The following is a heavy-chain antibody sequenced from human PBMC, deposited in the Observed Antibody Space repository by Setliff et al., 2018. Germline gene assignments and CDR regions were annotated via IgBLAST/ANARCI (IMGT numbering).Heavy chain of an antibody. CDR2: TIPIFGTT. CDR3: ARVRDCSGGICHRGLHHYMDV. V-gene: IGHV1-69*05. J-gene: IGHJ6*03. Sequence: ASVKVSCKASGGTFSSYGISWVRQAPGQGLEWMGGTIPIFGTTDYAQKFRGRVTIITDESTSTAYLELSSLRSEDTAVYYCARVRDCSGGICHRGLHHYMDVWGKGTTVTVSS. CDR1: GGTFSSYG. D-gene: IGHD2-15*01.